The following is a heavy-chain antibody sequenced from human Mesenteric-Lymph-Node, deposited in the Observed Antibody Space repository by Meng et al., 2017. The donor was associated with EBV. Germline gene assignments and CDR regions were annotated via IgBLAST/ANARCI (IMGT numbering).Heavy chain of an antibody. CDR1: GYTFTSYA. D-gene: IGHD6-19*01. V-gene: IGHV1-3*01. J-gene: IGHJ5*02. CDR3: ARDSSGDSRRFDP. Sequence: QVQLVQSGAEVTKPXXSVEVXCEASGYTFTSYAMHWVRQAPGQRLEWMGWITVGNGDTKYSQKFHGRVTITRDTSATTAYMELSSLTSEDTAVYYCARDSSGDSRRFDPWGQGTLGTVSS. CDR2: ITVGNGDT.